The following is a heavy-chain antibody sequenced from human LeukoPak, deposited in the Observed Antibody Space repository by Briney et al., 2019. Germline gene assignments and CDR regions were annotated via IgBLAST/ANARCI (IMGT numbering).Heavy chain of an antibody. D-gene: IGHD1-7*01. CDR2: IYDGGST. J-gene: IGHJ4*02. V-gene: IGHV4-4*07. CDR3: ARVSLELPDTFDY. Sequence: PSETLSLTCTVSGGSVNSYYLSWIRQPAGKTLEWIGRIYDGGSTNYNPSLKSRVTMSVDTSKNQISLKLKSVTAADTAVYYCARVSLELPDTFDYWGQGTLLTVSS. CDR1: GGSVNSYY.